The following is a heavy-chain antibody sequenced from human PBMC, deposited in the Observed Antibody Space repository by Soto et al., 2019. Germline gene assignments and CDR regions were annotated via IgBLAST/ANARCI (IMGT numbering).Heavy chain of an antibody. CDR3: ARVNKYVAPTPQEV. J-gene: IGHJ6*02. D-gene: IGHD2-2*01. CDR2: ISPYSGNT. V-gene: IGHV1-18*01. CDR1: GYIFVNYG. Sequence: QVQLVQSGDEVRKHGSSVKVSCKASGYIFVNYGIAWVRQAPGQGLEWMGWISPYSGNTHYASKVQGRLTMTTDTPTSTANVNMGTVTSEDTAGYYCARVNKYVAPTPQEVWGQGTTVNV.